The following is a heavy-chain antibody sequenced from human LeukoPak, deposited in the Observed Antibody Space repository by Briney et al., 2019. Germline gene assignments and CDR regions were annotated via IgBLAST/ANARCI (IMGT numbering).Heavy chain of an antibody. CDR1: GFTFSSYS. D-gene: IGHD6-13*01. J-gene: IGHJ4*02. V-gene: IGHV3-48*01. Sequence: GGSLRLSCAASGFTFSSYSMNWVRQAPGKGLEWVSYISSSSSTIYYADSVKGRFTISRDNAKNSLYLQMNSLRAEDTAVYYCAREQSSSWYRIFDYWGQGTLVTVSS. CDR3: AREQSSSWYRIFDY. CDR2: ISSSSSTI.